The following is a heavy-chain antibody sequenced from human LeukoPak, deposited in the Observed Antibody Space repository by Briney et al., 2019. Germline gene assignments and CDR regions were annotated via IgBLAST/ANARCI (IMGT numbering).Heavy chain of an antibody. J-gene: IGHJ3*02. D-gene: IGHD7-27*01. CDR3: ANWGSAFDI. CDR1: GCTFSKYG. V-gene: IGHV3-74*01. CDR2: IYSDGSGT. Sequence: GGSLRLSCAASGCTFSKYGMHWVRQAPGKGLVWVSRIYSDGSGTSYADSVKGRFTISRDNAKNTLFLQTNSLRAEDTAVYYCANWGSAFDIWGQGTMVIVSS.